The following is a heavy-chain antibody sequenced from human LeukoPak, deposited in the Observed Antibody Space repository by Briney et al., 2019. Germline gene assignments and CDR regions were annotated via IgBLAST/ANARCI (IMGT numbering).Heavy chain of an antibody. CDR1: GGSVSGTNW. Sequence: SETLTLTCAVSGGSVSGTNWWSWVRQPSGKGLEWLGQIFHRGGANYNPSLESRVTISVDKSKDQFSLTLTSVTAADTAVYYCARNADGGYYFDYWGQGTLVTVSS. CDR3: ARNADGGYYFDY. V-gene: IGHV4-4*02. J-gene: IGHJ4*02. CDR2: IFHRGGA. D-gene: IGHD3-16*01.